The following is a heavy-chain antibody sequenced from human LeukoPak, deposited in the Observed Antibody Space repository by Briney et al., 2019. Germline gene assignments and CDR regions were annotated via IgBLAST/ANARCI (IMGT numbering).Heavy chain of an antibody. D-gene: IGHD3-10*01. Sequence: ASVKVSCKASGYTFTAYYVHWVRQAPGQGLEWMGRINPRSGDTDYAQKFQGRVTMTTDTSTSTAYMDLRTLRSDDTAVYYCARDEGRGSGSYFPNYFDYWGQGTLVTVSS. J-gene: IGHJ4*02. CDR2: INPRSGDT. CDR3: ARDEGRGSGSYFPNYFDY. CDR1: GYTFTAYY. V-gene: IGHV1-2*06.